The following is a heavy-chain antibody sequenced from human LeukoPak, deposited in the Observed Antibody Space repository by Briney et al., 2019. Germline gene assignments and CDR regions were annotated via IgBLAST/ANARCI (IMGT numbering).Heavy chain of an antibody. D-gene: IGHD3-16*01. J-gene: IGHJ5*02. CDR1: GYTFTSYG. CDR2: ISAYNGNT. V-gene: IGHV1-18*01. CDR3: ARRLMGVTIPYNWFDP. Sequence: GASVKVSCKASGYTFTSYGISWVRQAPGQGLEWMGWISAYNGNTNYAQKLQGRVTMTTDTSTSTAYMELRSLRSDDTAVYYCARRLMGVTIPYNWFDPWGQGTLVTVSS.